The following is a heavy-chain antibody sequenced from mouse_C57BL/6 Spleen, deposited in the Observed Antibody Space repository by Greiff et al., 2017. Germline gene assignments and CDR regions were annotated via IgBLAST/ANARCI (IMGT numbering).Heavy chain of an antibody. V-gene: IGHV1-39*01. CDR3: ARYDYGSSIFDY. CDR1: GYSFTDYN. D-gene: IGHD1-1*01. J-gene: IGHJ2*01. Sequence: VKLQQSGPELVKPGASVKISCKASGYSFTDYNLTWVQQSNGKSLEWIGVINTNYGTTSYNQKFKGKATLSVDRSSSSAYMQHNILTSEVSAVYYCARYDYGSSIFDYWGQGTTLTVSS. CDR2: INTNYGTT.